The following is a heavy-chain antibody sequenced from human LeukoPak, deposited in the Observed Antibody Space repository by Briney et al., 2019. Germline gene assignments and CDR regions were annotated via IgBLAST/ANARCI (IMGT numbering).Heavy chain of an antibody. V-gene: IGHV3-7*03. CDR1: GFTFSSYW. J-gene: IGHJ4*02. CDR2: IKQDGSEK. CDR3: AKDRSSGWYPTFDY. Sequence: PGGSLRLSCAASGFTFSSYWMSWVRQAPGKGLEWVANIKQDGSEKYYADSVKGRFTISRDNAKNSLYLQMNSLRAEDTALYYCAKDRSSGWYPTFDYWGQGTLVTVSS. D-gene: IGHD6-19*01.